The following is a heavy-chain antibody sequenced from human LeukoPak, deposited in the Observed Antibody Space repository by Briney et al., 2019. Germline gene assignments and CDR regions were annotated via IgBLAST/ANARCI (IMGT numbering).Heavy chain of an antibody. CDR3: ARLRSAAGSGPSDY. J-gene: IGHJ4*02. CDR2: IYYSGST. V-gene: IGHV4-39*01. Sequence: SETLSLTCTVSGGSISSGSYYWGWIRQPPGKGLEWIGSIYYSGSTYYNPSLKSRVTISVDTSKNQFSLKLSSMTAADTAVYYCARLRSAAGSGPSDYWGQRTLVTASS. CDR1: GGSISSGSYY. D-gene: IGHD6-13*01.